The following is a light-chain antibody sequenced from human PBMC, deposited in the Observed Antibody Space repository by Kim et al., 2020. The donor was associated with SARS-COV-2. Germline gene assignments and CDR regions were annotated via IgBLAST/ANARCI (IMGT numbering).Light chain of an antibody. CDR3: SSYTSSSTWV. V-gene: IGLV2-14*03. CDR1: SSDVGDYNY. J-gene: IGLJ3*02. CDR2: DVS. Sequence: GQSITVSGTGTSSDVGDYNYVSWYPHHPGKAPKLMIYDVSKRPSGVSNRFSGSKSGNTASLTISGLQAEDEADYYCSSYTSSSTWVFGGGTQLTVL.